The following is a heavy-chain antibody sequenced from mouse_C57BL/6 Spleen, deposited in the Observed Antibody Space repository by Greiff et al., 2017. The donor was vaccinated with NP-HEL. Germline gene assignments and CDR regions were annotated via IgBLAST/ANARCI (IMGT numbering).Heavy chain of an antibody. Sequence: VKVVESGPGLVAPSQSLSITCTVSGFSLTSYGVDWVRQSPGKGLEWLGVIWGVGSTNYNSALKSRLSISKDNSKSQVFLKMNSLQTDDTAMYYCARQLRLDYAMDYWGQGTSVTVSS. J-gene: IGHJ4*01. V-gene: IGHV2-6*01. CDR1: GFSLTSYG. CDR2: IWGVGST. CDR3: ARQLRLDYAMDY. D-gene: IGHD3-2*02.